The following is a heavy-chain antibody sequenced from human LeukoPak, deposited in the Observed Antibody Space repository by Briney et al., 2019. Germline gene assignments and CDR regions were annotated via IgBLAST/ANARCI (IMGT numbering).Heavy chain of an antibody. V-gene: IGHV3-48*01. CDR2: ISSSSSTI. CDR1: GFTFSSYS. CDR3: AKGGITMVRGVIAL. J-gene: IGHJ4*02. Sequence: GGSLRLSCAASGFTFSSYSMNWVRQAPGKGLEWVSYISSSSSTIYYADSVKGRFTTSRDNSKNTLYLQMNSLRAEDTAVYYCAKGGITMVRGVIALWGQGTLVTVSS. D-gene: IGHD3-10*01.